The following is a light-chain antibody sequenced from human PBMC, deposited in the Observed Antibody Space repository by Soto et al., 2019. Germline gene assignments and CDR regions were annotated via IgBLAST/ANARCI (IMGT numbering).Light chain of an antibody. J-gene: IGLJ1*01. CDR2: DDN. CDR1: TSNIGTRYD. CDR3: QSYDNSLSGYV. Sequence: QSVLTQPPSVSGAPGQRVTISCTGSTSNIGTRYDVHWFQQLPGTAPKLLIFDDNNRPSGVPDRFSGSKSGTSASLAITGLQAEDEADYYCQSYDNSLSGYVFGTGTKLTVL. V-gene: IGLV1-40*01.